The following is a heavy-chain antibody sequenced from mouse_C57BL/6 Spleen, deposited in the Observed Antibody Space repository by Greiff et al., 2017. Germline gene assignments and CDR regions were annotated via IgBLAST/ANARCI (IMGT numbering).Heavy chain of an antibody. CDR2: ISSGGDFI. D-gene: IGHD1-1*01. CDR3: TRDLGYGRYAMDY. Sequence: EVKLVESGEGLVKPGGSLTLSCAASGFTFSSYAMSWVRQTPEKRLEWFAYISSGGDFIYYADTVKGRVTNSRDNARNNLYLQMSSLKSEDTAMYYCTRDLGYGRYAMDYWGQGTSVTVSS. V-gene: IGHV5-9-1*02. J-gene: IGHJ4*01. CDR1: GFTFSSYA.